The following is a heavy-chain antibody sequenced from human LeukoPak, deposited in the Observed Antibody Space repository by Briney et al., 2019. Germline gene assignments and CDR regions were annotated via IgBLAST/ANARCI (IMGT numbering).Heavy chain of an antibody. CDR1: GFTFSTYS. J-gene: IGHJ4*02. D-gene: IGHD4-17*01. CDR3: ARDGAGGDYEYFDY. CDR2: ISSSSSTI. Sequence: GGSLRLSCAASGFTFSTYSMNWVRQAPGKGLEWVSYISSSSSTIYYADSVKGRFTISRDNAKNSLYLQMNSLRDEDTAVYYCARDGAGGDYEYFDYWGQGTLVTVSS. V-gene: IGHV3-48*02.